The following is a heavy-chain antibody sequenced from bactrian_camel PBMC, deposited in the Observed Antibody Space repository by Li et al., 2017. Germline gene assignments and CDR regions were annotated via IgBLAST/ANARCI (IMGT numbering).Heavy chain of an antibody. D-gene: IGHD2*01. Sequence: HVQLVESGGGSVQAGGSLRLSCVASGNNIRTYFVGWFRQAPGKEREGIAIMDSIGSETYADSVKGRFTISRDNAKNALYLQMNSLKTEDAAEYYCATERWFSTWGQGTQVTVS. J-gene: IGHJ6*01. CDR2: MDSIGSE. V-gene: IGHV3S53*01. CDR3: ATERWFST. CDR1: GNNIRTYF.